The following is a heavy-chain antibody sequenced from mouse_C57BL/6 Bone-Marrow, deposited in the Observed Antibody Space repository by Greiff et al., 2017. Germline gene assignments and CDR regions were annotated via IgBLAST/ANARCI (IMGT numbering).Heavy chain of an antibody. V-gene: IGHV1-42*01. Sequence: EVQLQQSGPELVKPGASVKISCKASGYSFTGYYMNWVKQSPEKSLEWIGEINPSTGGTTYNQKFKDKATLTVDKSSSTAYMQLKSLTSEDSAVYYCAPSDYGSSPWFAYWGQGTLVTVSA. CDR1: GYSFTGYY. D-gene: IGHD1-1*01. CDR3: APSDYGSSPWFAY. CDR2: INPSTGGT. J-gene: IGHJ3*01.